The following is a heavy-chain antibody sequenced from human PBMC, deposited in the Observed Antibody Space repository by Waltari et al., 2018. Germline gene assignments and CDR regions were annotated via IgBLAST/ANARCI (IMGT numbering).Heavy chain of an antibody. J-gene: IGHJ6*03. V-gene: IGHV3-7*01. CDR1: GFTFSNYW. CDR3: ARETGSPYYYMDV. Sequence: EVQLVESGGGLVKPGGSLRLSCAASGFTFSNYWMSWVRQAPGKGLEWVANIKQDGSEKYYVDSVKGRFTISRDNAKNSLYLQMNSLRADDTAVYYCARETGSPYYYMDVWGKGTTVTVSS. CDR2: IKQDGSEK.